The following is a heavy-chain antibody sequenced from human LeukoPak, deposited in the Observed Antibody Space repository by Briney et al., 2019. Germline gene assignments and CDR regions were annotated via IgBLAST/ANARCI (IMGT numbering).Heavy chain of an antibody. V-gene: IGHV1-69*06. Sequence: SVKVSCKASGGTFSSYAISWVRQAPGQGLEWMGGIIPIFGTANYAQKFQGRVTITADKSTSTAYMELSSLRSEDTAVYYCARKSSSWSGYYYYYMDVWGKGTTVTVSS. CDR1: GGTFSSYA. CDR3: ARKSSSWSGYYYYYMDV. CDR2: IIPIFGTA. D-gene: IGHD6-13*01. J-gene: IGHJ6*03.